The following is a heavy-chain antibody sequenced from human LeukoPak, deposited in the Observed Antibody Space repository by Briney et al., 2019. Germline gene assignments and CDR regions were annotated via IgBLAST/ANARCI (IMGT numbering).Heavy chain of an antibody. V-gene: IGHV1-18*01. CDR1: GYTFTSYD. D-gene: IGHD3-16*02. CDR2: ISAYNGNT. Sequence: ASVKVSCKASGYTFTSYDINWVRQATGQGLEWMGWISAYNGNTNYAQKLQGRVTMTTDTSTSTAYMELRSLRSDDTAVYYCARGHDYVWGSYRHSRYYFDYWGQGTLVTVSS. J-gene: IGHJ4*02. CDR3: ARGHDYVWGSYRHSRYYFDY.